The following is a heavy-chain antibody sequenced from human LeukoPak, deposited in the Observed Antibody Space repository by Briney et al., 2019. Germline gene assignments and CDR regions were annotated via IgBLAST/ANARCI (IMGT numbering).Heavy chain of an antibody. CDR2: INPNTGVT. J-gene: IGHJ4*02. D-gene: IGHD2-2*01. CDR3: ARENQLLPDY. V-gene: IGHV1-2*02. CDR1: GYTFTGYY. Sequence: ASVKVSCKASGYTFTGYYMHWVRQAPGQGLTWMGWINPNTGVTNYAQKFQGRVTMTRDTSISTAYMELSRLRSDDTAVYYCARENQLLPDYWGQGTLVTVSS.